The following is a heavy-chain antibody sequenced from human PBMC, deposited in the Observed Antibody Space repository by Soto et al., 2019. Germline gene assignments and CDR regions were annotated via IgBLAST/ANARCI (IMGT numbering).Heavy chain of an antibody. CDR1: GFTFSDHY. CDR3: ASAWFGELKYFDY. CDR2: IRNKANSYTT. V-gene: IGHV3-72*01. Sequence: EVQLVESGGGLVQPGGSLRLSCAASGFTFSDHYMEWVRQAPGKGLEWVGRIRNKANSYTTEYGASVKDRFTISRDDSKNSLSQQMNSLKTEDTAVYYCASAWFGELKYFDYWGQGTLVTVSS. D-gene: IGHD3-10*01. J-gene: IGHJ4*02.